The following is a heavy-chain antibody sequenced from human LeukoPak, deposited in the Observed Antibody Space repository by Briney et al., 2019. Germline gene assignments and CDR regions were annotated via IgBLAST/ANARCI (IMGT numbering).Heavy chain of an antibody. CDR1: GGSISSCCYY. Sequence: SQTLSLTCTVSGGSISSCCYYWSWLRPPPGKGLEWIVYIYYSGSTNSNPSLKIRVTISVDTTQNQFYLKLSSVTAAATALYYCARPATPHGYFDFWRGGSLVTVPS. CDR3: ARPATPHGYFDF. J-gene: IGHJ2*01. CDR2: IYYSGST. V-gene: IGHV4-61*01.